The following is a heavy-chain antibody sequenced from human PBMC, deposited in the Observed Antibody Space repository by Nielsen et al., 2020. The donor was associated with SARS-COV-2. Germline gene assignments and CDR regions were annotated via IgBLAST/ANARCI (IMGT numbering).Heavy chain of an antibody. Sequence: SETLSLTCAVYGGSFSGYYWSWIRQPPGKGLEWIGEINHSGSTNYNPSLKSRVTISVDTSKNQFSLKLSSVTAADTAVYYCASSYCSSTSCSYYYYGMDVWGQGTTVTVSS. CDR1: GGSFSGYY. CDR3: ASSYCSSTSCSYYYYGMDV. CDR2: INHSGST. D-gene: IGHD2-2*01. J-gene: IGHJ6*02. V-gene: IGHV4-34*01.